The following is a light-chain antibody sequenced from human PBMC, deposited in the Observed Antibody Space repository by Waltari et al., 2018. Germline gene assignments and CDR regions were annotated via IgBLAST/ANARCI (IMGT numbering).Light chain of an antibody. J-gene: IGKJ1*01. CDR1: QNIGHY. CDR3: QHHFRLPAT. Sequence: LVLTQSPGTLSLSPGGRATLSCRASQNIGHYLAWYQQKPGQAPRLLIYASSTRAAGIPDRFSGSGSGADFSLTITRLEPDDFAVYYCQHHFRLPATFGQGTKV. CDR2: ASS. V-gene: IGKV3-20*01.